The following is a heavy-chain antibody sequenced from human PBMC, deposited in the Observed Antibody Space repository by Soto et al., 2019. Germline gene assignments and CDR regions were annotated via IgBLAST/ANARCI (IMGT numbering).Heavy chain of an antibody. D-gene: IGHD6-13*01. Sequence: GASVKVSCKASGYTFTIYGIIWVRQAPGQGLEWMGWISAYNGNTNYAQKLQGRVTMTTDTSTSTAYMELRSLRSDDTAVYYCAREIAAPYFDYWGQGTLVTVSS. J-gene: IGHJ4*02. V-gene: IGHV1-18*01. CDR3: AREIAAPYFDY. CDR1: GYTFTIYG. CDR2: ISAYNGNT.